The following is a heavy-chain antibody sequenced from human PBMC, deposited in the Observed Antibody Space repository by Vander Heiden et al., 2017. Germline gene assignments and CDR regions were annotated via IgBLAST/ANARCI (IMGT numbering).Heavy chain of an antibody. CDR1: GFPFSSYG. Sequence: QVQLVESGGGVVQPGRSLRLSCAASGFPFSSYGMHWVRQAPGKGLEWVAVISYDGSNKYYADSVKGRFTISRDNSKNTLYLQMNSLRAEDTAVYYCAKDRGAGSSAGLDYWGQGTLVTVSS. J-gene: IGHJ4*02. CDR2: ISYDGSNK. D-gene: IGHD6-6*01. CDR3: AKDRGAGSSAGLDY. V-gene: IGHV3-30*18.